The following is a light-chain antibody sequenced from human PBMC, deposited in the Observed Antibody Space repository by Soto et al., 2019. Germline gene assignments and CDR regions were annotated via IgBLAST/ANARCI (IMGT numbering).Light chain of an antibody. Sequence: QSVLTQPPSASGTPGQRVTISCSGSSSNIGSNTVNWFQHLPGTAPKLLIYRNNQRPSGVSDRFSGSKSGTSASLAISRLQSEDEADYYCAAWDDSLNGYVFGTGTKLTVL. V-gene: IGLV1-44*01. J-gene: IGLJ1*01. CDR1: SSNIGSNT. CDR3: AAWDDSLNGYV. CDR2: RNN.